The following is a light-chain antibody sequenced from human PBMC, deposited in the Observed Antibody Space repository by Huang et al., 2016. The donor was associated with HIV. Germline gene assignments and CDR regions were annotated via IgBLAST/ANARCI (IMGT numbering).Light chain of an antibody. Sequence: EIVLTQSPDFQSVTPKEKVTITCRASQSIGTNLHWYQQKPDQSPNLLIKYAAQSISGVPSRFSGSGSGTNFTLTINSLEAEDAATYYCHQSTSLPQTFGQGTKVEIK. J-gene: IGKJ1*01. CDR3: HQSTSLPQT. V-gene: IGKV6-21*02. CDR2: YAA. CDR1: QSIGTN.